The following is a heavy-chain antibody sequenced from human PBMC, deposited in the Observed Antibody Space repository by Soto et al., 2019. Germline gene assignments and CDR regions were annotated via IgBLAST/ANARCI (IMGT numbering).Heavy chain of an antibody. J-gene: IGHJ6*02. V-gene: IGHV4-61*08. CDR2: IYYTGST. D-gene: IGHD2-21*02. Sequence: SETLSLTCTVSGGSISSGDYYWSWIRQPPGKGLEWIGYIYYTGSTVYNPSFKSRVTISVDTSKNQFSLKLNSVTAADTAVYYCARDLWGYCGTDCFPLDVWGQGTTVTVSS. CDR1: GGSISSGDYY. CDR3: ARDLWGYCGTDCFPLDV.